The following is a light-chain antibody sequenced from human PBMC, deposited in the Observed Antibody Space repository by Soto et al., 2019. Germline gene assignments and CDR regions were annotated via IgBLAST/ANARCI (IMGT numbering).Light chain of an antibody. CDR1: QDISRW. CDR2: ATS. CDR3: QRANTFPHA. J-gene: IGKJ1*01. V-gene: IGKV1-12*01. Sequence: DIQMTQSPSSVSASVGDRVIITCRASQDISRWLAWYQQKPGRAPQLLIYATSTLQNGVASTFSGSGSGTDFNLTISNLHPEDFGTYYCQRANTFPHALGEGTGVEI.